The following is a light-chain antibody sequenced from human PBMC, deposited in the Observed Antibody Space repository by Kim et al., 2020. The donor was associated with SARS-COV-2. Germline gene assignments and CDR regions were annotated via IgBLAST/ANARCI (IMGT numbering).Light chain of an antibody. J-gene: IGKJ1*01. CDR1: QSLVQSDGNTY. CDR2: KVS. CDR3: LQGTHRPWT. V-gene: IGKV2-30*02. Sequence: PAAISCGSSQSLVQSDGNTYFNWFQQRPGQSPRRLIYKVSNRDSGVPDRFRGSGSGTDFTLKISRVEAEDVGIYYCLQGTHRPWTFGQGTKVDIK.